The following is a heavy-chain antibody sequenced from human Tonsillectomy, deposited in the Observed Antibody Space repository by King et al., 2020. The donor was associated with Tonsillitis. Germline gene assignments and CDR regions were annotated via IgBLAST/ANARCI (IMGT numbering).Heavy chain of an antibody. V-gene: IGHV1-2*02. CDR2: INPNRGGT. CDR3: ARDIVVAATTIDYYYYYGMDV. Sequence: VQLVESGAEVKKPGASVKVSCKASGYTFTDYYIHWVRHAPGQGLEGMGWINPNRGGTNYAQKFQGRVTMTRDTSISKAYLDPGRLRSDDTAGYYCARDIVVAATTIDYYYYYGMDVWGQGTTVTVPS. D-gene: IGHD2-2*01. CDR1: GYTFTDYY. J-gene: IGHJ6*02.